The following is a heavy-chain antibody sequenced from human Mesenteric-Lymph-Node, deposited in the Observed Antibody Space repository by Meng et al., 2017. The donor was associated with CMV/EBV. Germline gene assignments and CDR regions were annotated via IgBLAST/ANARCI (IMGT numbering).Heavy chain of an antibody. CDR3: ARENRYKLYYYDSSGSPDAFDI. V-gene: IGHV3-7*01. J-gene: IGHJ3*02. CDR1: GFTFSSYW. CDR2: IKQDGSEK. Sequence: GGSLRLSCAASGFTFSSYWMSWVRQAPGKGLEWVANIKQDGSEKYYVDSVKGRFTISRDNAKNSLYLQMNSLRAEDTAVYYCARENRYKLYYYDSSGSPDAFDIWGQGTMVTVSS. D-gene: IGHD3-22*01.